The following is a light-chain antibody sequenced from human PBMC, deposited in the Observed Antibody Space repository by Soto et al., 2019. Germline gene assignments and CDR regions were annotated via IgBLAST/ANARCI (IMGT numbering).Light chain of an antibody. CDR2: DAS. J-gene: IGKJ1*01. Sequence: DIPMTQSPSTLSASVGDRVTITCRASQSISGWLAWYQRKPGKAPKLLIYDASSVERGVSSRFSGSGSGTEFTLTSSSLQHDDFATYYCQQYITYSTFGQGTKVEIK. CDR3: QQYITYST. V-gene: IGKV1-5*01. CDR1: QSISGW.